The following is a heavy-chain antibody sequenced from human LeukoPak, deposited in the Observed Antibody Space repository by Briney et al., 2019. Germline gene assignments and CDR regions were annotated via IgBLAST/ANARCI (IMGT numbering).Heavy chain of an antibody. CDR2: IYPGDSYT. Sequence: GESLKISCKGAGDSFTTYWIGWGRQMPGKGLEGMGSIYPGDSYTRYSPSFQGQCSISANKSISPAYLQWSSPKASDTAMSYCARRLTTDNMDVWGKGTSVTVSS. CDR1: GDSFTTYW. J-gene: IGHJ6*03. CDR3: ARRLTTDNMDV. V-gene: IGHV5-51*01. D-gene: IGHD4-11*01.